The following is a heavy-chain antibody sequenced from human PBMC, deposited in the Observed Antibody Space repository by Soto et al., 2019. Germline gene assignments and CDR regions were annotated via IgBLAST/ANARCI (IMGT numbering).Heavy chain of an antibody. CDR2: ITGSGSAT. J-gene: IGHJ4*02. Sequence: GGSLRLSCAASGFAFSHYAMNWVRQAPGKGLEWVSGITGSGSATFYADSVKGRLAISRENSKNTLYLQMNSLRAEDTAGYFCAKEGSVTADRDYWGRGTLVTVSS. V-gene: IGHV3-23*01. CDR3: AKEGSVTADRDY. CDR1: GFAFSHYA. D-gene: IGHD6-13*01.